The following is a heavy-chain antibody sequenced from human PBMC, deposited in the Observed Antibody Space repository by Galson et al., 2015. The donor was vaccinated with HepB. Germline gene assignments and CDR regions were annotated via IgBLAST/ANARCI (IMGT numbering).Heavy chain of an antibody. V-gene: IGHV3-30*18. D-gene: IGHD3-3*01. CDR2: ISYDGSNK. Sequence: SLRLSCAASGFTFSSYGMHWVRQAPGKGLEWVAVISYDGSNKYYADSVKGRFTISRDNSKNTLYLQMNSLRAEDTAVYYCAKDRGASEGWVLRFLEWFTSFDYWGQGTLVTVSS. J-gene: IGHJ4*02. CDR1: GFTFSSYG. CDR3: AKDRGASEGWVLRFLEWFTSFDY.